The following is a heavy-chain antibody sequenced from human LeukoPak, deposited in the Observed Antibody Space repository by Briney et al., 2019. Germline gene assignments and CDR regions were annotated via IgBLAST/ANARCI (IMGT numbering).Heavy chain of an antibody. D-gene: IGHD3-10*01. V-gene: IGHV4-39*01. CDR2: INYSGST. Sequence: SETLSLTCTVSGGSVSSTTYYWSWIRQPPGKGLEWIASINYSGSTYYNPSLKSRVTISVDTSENQFSLKLSSVTAADTAVYYCARYVVYGSGKYYFDYWGQGTLVTVPS. CDR3: ARYVVYGSGKYYFDY. J-gene: IGHJ4*02. CDR1: GGSVSSTTYY.